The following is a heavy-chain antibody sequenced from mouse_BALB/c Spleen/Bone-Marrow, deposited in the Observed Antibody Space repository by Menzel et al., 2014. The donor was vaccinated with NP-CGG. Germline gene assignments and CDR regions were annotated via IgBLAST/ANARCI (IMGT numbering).Heavy chain of an antibody. CDR1: GYTFSSYW. V-gene: IGHV1-9*01. J-gene: IGHJ3*01. Sequence: QVQLQQSGAELMKTGASVEISCKATGYTFSSYWIEWVKQRPVHGLEWIGEILPGSGSTNYNEKFKGKATFTADTSSNTAYMQLSSLTSEDSAVYCCARERGYWGQGTLVTVSA. CDR2: ILPGSGST. CDR3: ARERGY.